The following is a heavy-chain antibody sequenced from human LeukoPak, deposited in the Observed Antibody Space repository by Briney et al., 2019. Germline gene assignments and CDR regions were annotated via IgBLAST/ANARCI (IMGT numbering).Heavy chain of an antibody. J-gene: IGHJ4*02. CDR1: GGSIRRYY. CDR3: ARRVVDTEAFDY. Sequence: PSETLSLTCTVSGGSIRRYYWSWIRQPPGKGLEWIGYIYYSGSTNYNPSLKSRVTISVDTSKNQFSLKLSSVTAADTAVYYCARRVVDTEAFDYWGQGTLVTVSS. V-gene: IGHV4-59*08. D-gene: IGHD5-18*01. CDR2: IYYSGST.